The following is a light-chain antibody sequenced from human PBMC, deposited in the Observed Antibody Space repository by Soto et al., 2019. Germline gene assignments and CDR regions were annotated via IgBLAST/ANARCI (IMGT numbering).Light chain of an antibody. V-gene: IGLV4-69*01. Sequence: QLVLTQSPSASASLGASVKLTCTLSSGHSSYAIAWHQQQPEKGPRYLMKLNSDGSHSKGDGIPDRFSGSSSGAERYLTISSIQSEDEADYYCQPWGTGIQVFGGGTQLPVL. J-gene: IGLJ2*01. CDR1: SGHSSYA. CDR3: QPWGTGIQV. CDR2: LNSDGSH.